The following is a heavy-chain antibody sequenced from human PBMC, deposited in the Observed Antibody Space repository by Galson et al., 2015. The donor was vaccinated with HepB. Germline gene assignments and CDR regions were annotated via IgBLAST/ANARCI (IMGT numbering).Heavy chain of an antibody. Sequence: SVKVSCKASGYTFSTYGFTWVRQAPGQGPEWMGWINPYNGNTKYAQKFQGQVTISADKSISTAYLQWSRLKASDTAMYYCARPSHYGSGSYWDPFDSWGQGTLVTVSS. CDR3: ARPSHYGSGSYWDPFDS. D-gene: IGHD3-10*01. CDR2: INPYNGNT. J-gene: IGHJ5*01. CDR1: GYTFSTYG. V-gene: IGHV1-18*01.